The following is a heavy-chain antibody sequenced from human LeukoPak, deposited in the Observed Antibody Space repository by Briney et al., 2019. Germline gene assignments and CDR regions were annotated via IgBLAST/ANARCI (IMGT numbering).Heavy chain of an antibody. CDR1: GYSISSGYY. V-gene: IGHV4-38-2*02. Sequence: SETLSLTCTASGYSISSGYYWGWIRQPPGKGLEWIGSIYHSGSTYYNPSLKSRVTISVDTSKNQFSLKLNSVTAADTAVYYCASCSSTSCYADYYYYMDVWGKGTTVTISS. CDR3: ASCSSTSCYADYYYYMDV. D-gene: IGHD2-2*01. CDR2: IYHSGST. J-gene: IGHJ6*03.